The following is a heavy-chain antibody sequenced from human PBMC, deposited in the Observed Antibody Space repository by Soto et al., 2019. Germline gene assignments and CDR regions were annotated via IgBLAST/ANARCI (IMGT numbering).Heavy chain of an antibody. J-gene: IGHJ6*02. CDR2: IIPMFGTA. V-gene: IGHV1-69*12. Sequence: QVQLVQSGAEVKKPGSSVKVSCKASGGTFSTDSISWVRQAPGQGLEWMGGIIPMFGTANNAQKFQGRVTITADESTSTAYMKLSSLRSEDTAVYFCAREIDGYYGMDVWGQGTSVTDAS. CDR1: GGTFSTDS. CDR3: AREIDGYYGMDV.